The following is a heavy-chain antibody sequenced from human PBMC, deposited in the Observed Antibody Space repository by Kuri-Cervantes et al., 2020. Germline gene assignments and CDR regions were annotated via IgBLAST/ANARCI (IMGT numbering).Heavy chain of an antibody. CDR2: ISYDGSNK. Sequence: GGSLRLSYAASGSTFSSYGMHWVRQAPGKGLEWVAVISYDGSNKYYADSVKGRFTISRDNAKNSLYLQMNSLRAEDTAVYYCARGGGTLGGVIARGWYYFDYWGQGTLVTVSS. D-gene: IGHD3-16*02. J-gene: IGHJ4*02. V-gene: IGHV3-30*03. CDR1: GSTFSSYG. CDR3: ARGGGTLGGVIARGWYYFDY.